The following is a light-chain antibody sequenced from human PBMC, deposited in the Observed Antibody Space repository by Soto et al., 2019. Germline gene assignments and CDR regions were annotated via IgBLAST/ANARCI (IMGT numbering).Light chain of an antibody. CDR2: GDI. J-gene: IGLJ2*01. V-gene: IGLV1-40*01. CDR1: SSNIGAGYD. CDR3: QSYDSVMRASV. Sequence: QSVLTQPPSVSGAPGQRLTISCTGSSSNIGAGYDVHWYQQFPGTAPKLLIFGDINRPSGVPDRFSASKSGTSASLAITVLQAEDEADYYCQSYDSVMRASVFGGGTKLTVL.